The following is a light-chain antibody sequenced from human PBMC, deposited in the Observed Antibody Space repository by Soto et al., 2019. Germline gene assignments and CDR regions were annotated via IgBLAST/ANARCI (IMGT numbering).Light chain of an antibody. CDR2: DAS. CDR3: QQRSNWPPLT. J-gene: IGKJ4*01. V-gene: IGKV3-11*01. Sequence: EIVLTQSPATLSLSPGERATLSCRASQSISSYLAWYQQRPGQAPRLLIYDASNRAIGIPARFSGSGSGTDLTRTISSLEPEDFAVYYCQQRSNWPPLTFGGGTKVEIK. CDR1: QSISSY.